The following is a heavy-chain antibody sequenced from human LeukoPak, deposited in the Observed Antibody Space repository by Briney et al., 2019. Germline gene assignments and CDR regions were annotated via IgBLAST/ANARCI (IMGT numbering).Heavy chain of an antibody. CDR1: GDSVSSNSAA. V-gene: IGHV6-1*01. CDR3: AREPGHYYGSGSLDY. Sequence: SQTLSLTCAISGDSVSSNSAAWNWIRQSPSRGLEWLGRTYYRSKWYDDYAVSVKSRITINPDTSKNQFSLQLNSVTPEDTAVYYCAREPGHYYGSGSLDYWGQGTLVTVSS. D-gene: IGHD3-10*01. J-gene: IGHJ4*02. CDR2: TYYRSKWYD.